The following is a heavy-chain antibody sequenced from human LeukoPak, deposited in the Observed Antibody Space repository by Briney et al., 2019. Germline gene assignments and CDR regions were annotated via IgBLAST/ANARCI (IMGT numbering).Heavy chain of an antibody. CDR1: SLTNGYH. CDR3: ARNPGRITIFGVVIIGEAFDY. Sequence: ETSESLSLTCTVSSLTNGYHWGWIRQSAGKGLEWIGEINHSGSTNYNPSLKSRVTISVDTSKNQFSLKLSSVTAADTAVYYCARNPGRITIFGVVIIGEAFDYWGQGTLVTVSS. J-gene: IGHJ4*02. V-gene: IGHV4-34*01. D-gene: IGHD3-3*01. CDR2: INHSGST.